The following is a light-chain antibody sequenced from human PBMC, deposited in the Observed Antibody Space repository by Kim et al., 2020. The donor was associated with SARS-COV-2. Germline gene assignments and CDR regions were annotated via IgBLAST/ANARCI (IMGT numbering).Light chain of an antibody. CDR3: KQYETYWT. J-gene: IGKJ1*01. CDR1: QSVDNW. CDR2: QAS. Sequence: GNRVTITCRASQSVDNWLAWYQQKPGEAPKLLIYQASKLASGVPSRFSGSGSGTDFTLTISNLQPDDSAIYYCKQYETYWTFGPGTKVDIK. V-gene: IGKV1-5*03.